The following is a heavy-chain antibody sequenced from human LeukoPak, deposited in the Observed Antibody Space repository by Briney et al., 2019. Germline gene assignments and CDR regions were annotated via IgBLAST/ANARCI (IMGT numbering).Heavy chain of an antibody. J-gene: IGHJ5*02. D-gene: IGHD6-13*01. CDR2: ISYDGSHI. CDR3: ARVDLYSSSWRASNWFDP. Sequence: GRSLRLSCAASGFTFNNYGMHWVRQAPGKGLEWVAVISYDGSHIYYADSVKGRFTISRDNSRNTLYLQMNSLRAEDTAVYYCARVDLYSSSWRASNWFDPWGQGTLVTVSS. V-gene: IGHV3-30*03. CDR1: GFTFNNYG.